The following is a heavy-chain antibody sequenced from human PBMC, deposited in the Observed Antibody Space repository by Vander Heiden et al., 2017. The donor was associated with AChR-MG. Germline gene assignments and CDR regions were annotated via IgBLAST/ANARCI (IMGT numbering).Heavy chain of an antibody. D-gene: IGHD6-6*01. CDR1: GFTVDGTY. V-gene: IGHV3-53*01. Sequence: EVQLVESGGGLIQPGGSLRLSCAASGFTVDGTYMSWVRQAPGKGLEWVSIIYGNGDTLYADSVKGRFTISRDNAKNTLYLQMNSLRVEDTAIYFCARASYTSSSAPFDYWGQGTLVTVSS. CDR3: ARASYTSSSAPFDY. J-gene: IGHJ4*02. CDR2: IYGNGDT.